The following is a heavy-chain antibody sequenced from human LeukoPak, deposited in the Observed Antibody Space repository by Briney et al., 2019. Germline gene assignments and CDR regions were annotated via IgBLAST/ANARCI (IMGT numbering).Heavy chain of an antibody. Sequence: KASGTLSLTCAVSGGSISSSNWWSWVRQPPGKGLEWIGGIYHSGNTNYNPSLKSRVTISVDTSKNQFSLKLSSATAADTAVYYCARSGCSSTSCYQADYWGQGTLVTVSS. V-gene: IGHV4-4*02. CDR2: IYHSGNT. D-gene: IGHD2-2*01. CDR1: GGSISSSNW. J-gene: IGHJ4*02. CDR3: ARSGCSSTSCYQADY.